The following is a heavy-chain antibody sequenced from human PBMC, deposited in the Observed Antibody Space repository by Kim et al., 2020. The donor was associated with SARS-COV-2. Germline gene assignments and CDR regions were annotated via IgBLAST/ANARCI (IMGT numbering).Heavy chain of an antibody. V-gene: IGHV3-9*01. D-gene: IGHD3-10*01. CDR2: ISWNSGTI. J-gene: IGHJ6*02. CDR1: GFTFDDYA. Sequence: GGSLRLSCAASGFTFDDYAMHWVRQAPGKGLEWVSGISWNSGTIGYADSVKGRFTISRDNAKNSLYLQMNSLRTEDTALYYCAKSKITMFQGVWYCMDVWGPGSPVTVSS. CDR3: AKSKITMFQGVWYCMDV.